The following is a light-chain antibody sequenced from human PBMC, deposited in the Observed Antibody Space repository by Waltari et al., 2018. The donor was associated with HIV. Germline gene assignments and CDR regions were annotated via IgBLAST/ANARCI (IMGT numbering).Light chain of an antibody. J-gene: IGKJ4*02. V-gene: IGKV3-20*01. CDR3: QHSFGT. Sequence: VLTQSPGTLSLSPGERATLSCRSSQPLSSDYLAWYQQKPGQAPSLLVYSASNRAAGVPDRCEGGGFETEFTLTITRLETEDSAVYYCQHSFGTFGPGTKVAI. CDR1: QPLSSDY. CDR2: SAS.